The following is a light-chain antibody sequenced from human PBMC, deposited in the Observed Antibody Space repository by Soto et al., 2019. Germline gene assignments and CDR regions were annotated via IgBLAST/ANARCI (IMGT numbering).Light chain of an antibody. CDR1: QSISSW. V-gene: IGKV1-5*03. CDR2: KAS. Sequence: DIQMTQSPSTLSASVGARVTITCRASQSISSWLAWYLQKPGKAPKLLIYKASSLESGVPSRFSGSGSGTEFTLTISSLQPDDFATYYCQQYNSYSYTFGQGTKLEIK. CDR3: QQYNSYSYT. J-gene: IGKJ2*01.